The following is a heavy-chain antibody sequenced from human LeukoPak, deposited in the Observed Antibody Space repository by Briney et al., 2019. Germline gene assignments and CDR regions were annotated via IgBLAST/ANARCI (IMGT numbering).Heavy chain of an antibody. CDR1: GFTFDDYA. CDR2: IAWNTGNT. V-gene: IGHV3-9*01. D-gene: IGHD3-22*01. CDR3: ARGDYDLDY. J-gene: IGHJ4*02. Sequence: PGRSLRLSCAASGFTFDDYAMHWVRQAPGKGLEWVSGIAWNTGNTGYADSVKGRFTISRDNAKNSLYLQMNSLRAEDTAVYYCARGDYDLDYWGQGTLVTVSS.